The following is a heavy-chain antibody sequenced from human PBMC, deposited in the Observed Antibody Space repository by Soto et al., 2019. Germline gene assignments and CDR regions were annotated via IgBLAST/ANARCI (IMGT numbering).Heavy chain of an antibody. D-gene: IGHD3-9*01. CDR2: IIPIFGTA. V-gene: IGHV1-69*01. CDR3: ATPSGALRYFDWSVAYFDY. Sequence: QVQLVQSGAEVKKPGSSVKVSCKASGGTFSSYAISWVRQAPGQGLEWMGGIIPIFGTANYAQKFQGRVTMTADESTSRAYMELSSLGAEDTAVYYCATPSGALRYFDWSVAYFDYWGQGTLVTVSS. J-gene: IGHJ4*02. CDR1: GGTFSSYA.